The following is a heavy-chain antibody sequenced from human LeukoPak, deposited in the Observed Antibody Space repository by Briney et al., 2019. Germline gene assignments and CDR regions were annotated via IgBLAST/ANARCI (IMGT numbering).Heavy chain of an antibody. CDR1: GYTFTGSY. J-gene: IGHJ6*04. D-gene: IGHD3-3*01. Sequence: ASVKVSCKASGYTFTGSYMHWVRQAPGQGLEWMGWINPNSGGTNYAQKFQGRVTMTRDTSISTAYMELSRLRSDDTAVYYCARDYDFWSGYYKMDVWGKGTTVTVSS. CDR3: ARDYDFWSGYYKMDV. V-gene: IGHV1-2*02. CDR2: INPNSGGT.